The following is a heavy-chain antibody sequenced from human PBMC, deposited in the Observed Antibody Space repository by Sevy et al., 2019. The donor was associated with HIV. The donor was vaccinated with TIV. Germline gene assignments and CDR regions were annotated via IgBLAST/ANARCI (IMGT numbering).Heavy chain of an antibody. CDR3: ARVVDYCTNGVCYKRAYYYYYMDV. CDR2: ISAYNGNT. CDR1: GYTFTSYG. J-gene: IGHJ6*03. Sequence: ASVKVSCKASGYTFTSYGISWVRQAPGQGLEWMGWISAYNGNTNYAQKLQGRVTMTTDTFTSTAYMELRSLRSDDTAVYYCARVVDYCTNGVCYKRAYYYYYMDVWGKGTTVTVSS. D-gene: IGHD2-8*01. V-gene: IGHV1-18*04.